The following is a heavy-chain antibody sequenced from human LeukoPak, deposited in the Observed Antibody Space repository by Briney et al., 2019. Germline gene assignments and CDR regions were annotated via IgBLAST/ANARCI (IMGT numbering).Heavy chain of an antibody. V-gene: IGHV3-11*01. J-gene: IGHJ4*02. Sequence: GGSLRLSCAASGLTFSDFYMSWIRQAPGMGLEWISYIGTRSNPIYYADSVKGRFTISRDDAKNSLYLQMNSLRDEDTAVYFCAREARGSGRDFDYWGQGILVTVSS. CDR3: AREARGSGRDFDY. D-gene: IGHD1-26*01. CDR1: GLTFSDFY. CDR2: IGTRSNPI.